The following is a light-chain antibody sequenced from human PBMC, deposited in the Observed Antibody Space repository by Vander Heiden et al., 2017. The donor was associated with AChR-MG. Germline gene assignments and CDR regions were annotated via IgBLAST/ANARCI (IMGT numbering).Light chain of an antibody. CDR1: QSIGNY. J-gene: IGKJ3*01. V-gene: IGKV1-39*01. CDR2: AAS. CDR3: QQRDSTPYT. Sequence: DIQMTQSPSSLSASVGDRVTIPCRASQSIGNYLNWYQKKPGKAPKVLISAASSLQSGVPSRFSGGGSGTDFTLTISRLQPEDFATYYCQQRDSTPYTFGHGTKVDI.